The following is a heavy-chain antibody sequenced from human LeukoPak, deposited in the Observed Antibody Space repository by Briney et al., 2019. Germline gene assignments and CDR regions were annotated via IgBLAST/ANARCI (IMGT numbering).Heavy chain of an antibody. V-gene: IGHV1-24*01. Sequence: VASVKVSCKVSGYTLTELSMHWVRQAPGKGLEWMGGFDPEDGETIYALKFQGRVTMTEDTSTDTAYMELSSLRSEDTAVYYCATDRRVEQWLVRGWFDPWGQGTLVTVSS. J-gene: IGHJ5*02. CDR3: ATDRRVEQWLVRGWFDP. CDR2: FDPEDGET. D-gene: IGHD6-19*01. CDR1: GYTLTELS.